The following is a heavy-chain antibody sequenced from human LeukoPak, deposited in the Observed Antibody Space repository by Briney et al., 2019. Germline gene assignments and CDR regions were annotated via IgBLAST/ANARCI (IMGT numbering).Heavy chain of an antibody. CDR2: INPNSGGT. CDR3: ARVYSGYDFSLDY. CDR1: GYTFTSYY. Sequence: ASVKVSCKASGYTFTSYYMHWVRQAPGQGLEWMGWINPNSGGTNYAQKFQGRVTMTRDTSISTAYMELSRLRSDDTAVYYCARVYSGYDFSLDYWGQGTLVTVSS. J-gene: IGHJ4*02. D-gene: IGHD5-12*01. V-gene: IGHV1-2*02.